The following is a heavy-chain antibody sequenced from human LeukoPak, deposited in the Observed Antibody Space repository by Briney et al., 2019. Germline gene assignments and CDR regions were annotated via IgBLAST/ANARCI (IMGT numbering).Heavy chain of an antibody. CDR3: ARDPYVWGSYRFDY. D-gene: IGHD3-16*02. J-gene: IGHJ4*02. CDR1: GGSFSGYY. V-gene: IGHV4-34*01. Sequence: SETLSLTCAVYGGSFSGYYWSWIRQPPGKGLEWIGEINHSGSTNYNPSLKSRVTISVDTSKNQFSLKLSSVTAADTAVYYCARDPYVWGSYRFDYWGQGTLVTVSS. CDR2: INHSGST.